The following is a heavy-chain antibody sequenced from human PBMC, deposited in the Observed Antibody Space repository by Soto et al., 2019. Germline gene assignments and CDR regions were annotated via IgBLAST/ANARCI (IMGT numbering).Heavy chain of an antibody. CDR2: IIPIYGIA. CDR3: ARVWSVGNYGLPNDY. CDR1: GGTFGRYD. Sequence: QVQLVQSGAEVKKPGSSVKVSCKASGGTFGRYDFSWVRQAPGQGLEWMGGIIPIYGIANYAQKFQGRVTITADESTTTAYMELSNLRSEDTAVYYCARVWSVGNYGLPNDYCGKGTMVTVAS. V-gene: IGHV1-69*01. J-gene: IGHJ4*02. D-gene: IGHD3-3*01.